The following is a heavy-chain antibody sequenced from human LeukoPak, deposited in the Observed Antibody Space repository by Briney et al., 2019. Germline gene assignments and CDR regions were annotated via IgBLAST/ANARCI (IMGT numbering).Heavy chain of an antibody. CDR1: GFTFDDYA. D-gene: IGHD3-3*01. Sequence: GGSLRLSCAAPGFTFDDYAMHWVRQAPGKGLEWVSGISWKSGSIGYADSVKGRFTISRDNAKNSLYLQMNSLRAEDTALYYCAKDMNDFSRGMDVWGQGTTVTVSS. V-gene: IGHV3-9*01. CDR3: AKDMNDFSRGMDV. CDR2: ISWKSGSI. J-gene: IGHJ6*02.